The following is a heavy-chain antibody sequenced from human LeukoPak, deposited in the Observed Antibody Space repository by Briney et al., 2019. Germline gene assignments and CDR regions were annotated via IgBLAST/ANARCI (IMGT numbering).Heavy chain of an antibody. J-gene: IGHJ5*02. D-gene: IGHD2-15*01. CDR2: ISWNSGSI. Sequence: GGSLRLSCAASGFTFDDYAMHWVRQAPGKGLEWVSGISWNSGSIGYADSVKGRFTISRDNAKNSLYLQMNSLRAEDTAVYYCVRGGESTWSWGQGTLVTVSS. CDR3: VRGGESTWS. CDR1: GFTFDDYA. V-gene: IGHV3-9*01.